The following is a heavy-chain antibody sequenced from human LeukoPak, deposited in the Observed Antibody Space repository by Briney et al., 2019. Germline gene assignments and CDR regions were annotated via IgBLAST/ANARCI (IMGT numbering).Heavy chain of an antibody. D-gene: IGHD3-22*01. V-gene: IGHV4-4*07. CDR3: ARHYESSGYWHYDYYMDV. CDR2: IYSSGTT. CDR1: GGSISSSS. Sequence: SETLSLTCTVSGGSISSSSWNWIRQPAGKGLEWIGRIYSSGTTNYNPSLNSRITISVGTSKNQFSLRLNSVTAADTAIYYCARHYESSGYWHYDYYMDVWGKGTTVTVSS. J-gene: IGHJ6*03.